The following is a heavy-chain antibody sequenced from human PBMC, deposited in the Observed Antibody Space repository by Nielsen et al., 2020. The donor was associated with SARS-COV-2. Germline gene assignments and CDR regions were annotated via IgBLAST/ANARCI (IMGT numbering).Heavy chain of an antibody. Sequence: SETLSFTCTVSGYSISSGYYWGWIRQPPGKGLEWIGSIYHSGSTYYNPSLKSRVTISVDTSKNQFSLKLSSVTAADTAVYYCARTGFYDFWSGYLPDYWGQGTLVTVSS. J-gene: IGHJ4*02. CDR1: GYSISSGYY. D-gene: IGHD3-3*01. CDR3: ARTGFYDFWSGYLPDY. V-gene: IGHV4-38-2*02. CDR2: IYHSGST.